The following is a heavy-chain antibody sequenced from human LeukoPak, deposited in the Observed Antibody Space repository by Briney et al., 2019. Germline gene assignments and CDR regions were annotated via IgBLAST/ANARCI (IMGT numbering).Heavy chain of an antibody. D-gene: IGHD3-22*01. CDR3: ARFKLTYYYDSSGYYGAFDI. V-gene: IGHV3-20*04. CDR1: GFTFDDYG. CDR2: INWNGGST. Sequence: GGSLRLSCAASGFTFDDYGMSWVRQAPGKGLEWVSSINWNGGSTGYADSVKGRFTISRDNAKNSLYLQMNSLRAEDTASYYCARFKLTYYYDSSGYYGAFDIWGQGTMVTVSS. J-gene: IGHJ3*02.